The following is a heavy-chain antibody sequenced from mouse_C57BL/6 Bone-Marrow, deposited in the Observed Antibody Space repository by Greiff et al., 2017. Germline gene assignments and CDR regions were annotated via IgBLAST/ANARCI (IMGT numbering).Heavy chain of an antibody. J-gene: IGHJ4*01. Sequence: QVQLQQPGAELVKPGDSVKVSCKASGYTFTSYWMHWVQQRPGQGLEWIGRIHPSDSDTNYNQKFKGKATLTVDKSSSTYYLQISILTTEDSAVYFWTIPMDYWGQGTSVTVSA. CDR2: IHPSDSDT. CDR1: GYTFTSYW. V-gene: IGHV1-74*01. CDR3: TIPMDY.